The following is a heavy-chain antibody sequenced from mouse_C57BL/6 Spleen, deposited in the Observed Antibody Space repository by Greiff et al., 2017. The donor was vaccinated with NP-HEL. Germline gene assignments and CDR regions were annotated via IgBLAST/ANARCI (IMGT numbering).Heavy chain of an antibody. CDR2: IDPSDSET. CDR1: GYTFTSYW. J-gene: IGHJ2*01. V-gene: IGHV1-52*01. Sequence: VQLQQPGAELVRPGSSVKLSCKASGYTFTSYWMHWVKQRPIQGLEWIGNIDPSDSETHYNQKFKDKATLSVDKSSSTAYMQLSSLTSEDSAVYYCARQPPFDYWGQGTTLTVSS. CDR3: ARQPPFDY.